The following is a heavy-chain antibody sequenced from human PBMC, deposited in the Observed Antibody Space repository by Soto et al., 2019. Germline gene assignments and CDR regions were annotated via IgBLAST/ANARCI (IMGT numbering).Heavy chain of an antibody. Sequence: QVQLVQSGAEVKKPGASVRVSCKASGYSFTDYYIHWVRQAPGQGLEWMGWINPNTGGTYFARKFQGRVTMSGDTSISTAYMELSSLTSDDTAVYYCARDVLAVVAATPSDFWGQGTLITVSS. CDR3: ARDVLAVVAATPSDF. D-gene: IGHD2-15*01. CDR2: INPNTGGT. J-gene: IGHJ4*02. V-gene: IGHV1-2*02. CDR1: GYSFTDYY.